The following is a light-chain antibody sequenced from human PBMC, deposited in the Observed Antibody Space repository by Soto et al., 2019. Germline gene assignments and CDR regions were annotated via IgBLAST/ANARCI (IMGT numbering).Light chain of an antibody. Sequence: QSALTQPPSASGSPGQSVTISCTGTSSDVGGYDYVSWYQQHPGKAPKLMIYEGNKRPSGVSNRFSGSKSGNTASLTISGLQAEDDADYYCCSYAGVSGVFGGGTKLTVL. CDR1: SSDVGGYDY. CDR3: CSYAGVSGV. CDR2: EGN. J-gene: IGLJ3*02. V-gene: IGLV2-8*01.